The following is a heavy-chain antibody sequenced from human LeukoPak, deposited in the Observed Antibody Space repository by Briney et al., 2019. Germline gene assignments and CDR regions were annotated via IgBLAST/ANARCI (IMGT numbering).Heavy chain of an antibody. CDR1: GYTFTGYY. V-gene: IGHV1-2*02. D-gene: IGHD3-22*01. CDR3: ATASPANYYDSSGYPDY. CDR2: INPNSGGT. J-gene: IGHJ4*02. Sequence: ASVKVSCKASGYTFTGYYMHWVRQAPGQGLEWMGWINPNSGGTNYAQKFQGRVTMTRDTSISTAYMELSSLRSEDTAVYYCATASPANYYDSSGYPDYWGQGTLVTVSS.